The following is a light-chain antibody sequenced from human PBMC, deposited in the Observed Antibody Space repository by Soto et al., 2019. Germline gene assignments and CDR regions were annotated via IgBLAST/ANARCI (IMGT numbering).Light chain of an antibody. Sequence: QSVLTQPASVSGSPGQSITISCTGTSSDIGGYNYVSWYQQHPGKVPKLMIYDVSNRPSGVSDRFSGSKSGNTASLTISGLQAEDEADYYCSPYTRSSTHVFGTGTKVTVL. CDR3: SPYTRSSTHV. CDR1: SSDIGGYNY. V-gene: IGLV2-14*01. J-gene: IGLJ1*01. CDR2: DVS.